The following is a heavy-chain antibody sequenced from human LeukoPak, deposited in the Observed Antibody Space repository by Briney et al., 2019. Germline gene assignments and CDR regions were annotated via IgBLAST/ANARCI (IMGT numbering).Heavy chain of an antibody. Sequence: PSETLSLTCTVSGGSVSSGSYYWSWIRQPPGKGLEWIGYIYYSGSTNYDPSLKSRVTISVDTSKNQFSLKLSSVTAADTAVYYCARGFSRRFLEWLWYGMDVWGQGTTVTVSS. CDR3: ARGFSRRFLEWLWYGMDV. CDR1: GGSVSSGSYY. D-gene: IGHD3-3*01. V-gene: IGHV4-61*01. CDR2: IYYSGST. J-gene: IGHJ6*02.